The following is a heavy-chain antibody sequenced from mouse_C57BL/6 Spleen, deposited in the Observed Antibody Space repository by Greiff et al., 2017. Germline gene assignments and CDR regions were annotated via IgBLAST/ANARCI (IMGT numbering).Heavy chain of an antibody. V-gene: IGHV1-82*01. CDR3: ARREIYDVYYGYFDV. J-gene: IGHJ1*03. CDR2: IYSGDGDT. Sequence: QVQLQQSGPELVKPGASVKISCKASGYAFSSSWMNWVKQRPGKGLEWIGRIYSGDGDTNYNGKSKGKATQTADQASSTAYLQLSSLTSEDSAVDFCARREIYDVYYGYFDVWGTGTSVTVSS. CDR1: GYAFSSSW. D-gene: IGHD2-3*01.